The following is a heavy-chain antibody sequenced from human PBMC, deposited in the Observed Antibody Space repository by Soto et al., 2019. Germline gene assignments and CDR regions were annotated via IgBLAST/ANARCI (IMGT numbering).Heavy chain of an antibody. CDR1: GDSISTYY. CDR3: ARGLVHGAPWNWFDP. CDR2: IFYTGST. Sequence: QVQLQESGPGLVKPSETLSLTCTVSGDSISTYYWSWIRQRPGKGLEWIGYIFYTGSTNYNPSLKIRVTISVDSSKNQFALKLSSVTAADTAVYYCARGLVHGAPWNWFDPGGQGILVTVSS. J-gene: IGHJ5*02. D-gene: IGHD1-1*01. V-gene: IGHV4-59*01.